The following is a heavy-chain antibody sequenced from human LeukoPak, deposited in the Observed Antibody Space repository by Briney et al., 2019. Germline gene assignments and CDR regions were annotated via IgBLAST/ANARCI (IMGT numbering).Heavy chain of an antibody. CDR2: IYHSGST. V-gene: IGHV4-39*07. CDR1: GGSISSSSYY. CDR3: AREGPYAFDI. J-gene: IGHJ3*02. Sequence: SEALSLTCTVSGGSISSSSYYWGWIRQPPGKGLEWIGEIYHSGSTNYNPSLKSRVTISVDKSKNQFSLKLSSVTAADTAVYYCAREGPYAFDIWGQGTMVTVSS.